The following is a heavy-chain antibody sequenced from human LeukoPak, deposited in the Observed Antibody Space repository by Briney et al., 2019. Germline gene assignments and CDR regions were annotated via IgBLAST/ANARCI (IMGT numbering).Heavy chain of an antibody. J-gene: IGHJ4*02. CDR2: IWYDGSNK. CDR1: GFTFISYG. V-gene: IGHV3-33*01. CDR3: ARGPGLAAAGADFDY. D-gene: IGHD6-13*01. Sequence: GGSLRLSCAASGFTFISYGMHWVRQAPGKGLDWVAVIWYDGSNKYYADSAKGRFTISRDTSKNTLYLQMNSLRAEDTAVYYCARGPGLAAAGADFDYWGQGTLVTVSS.